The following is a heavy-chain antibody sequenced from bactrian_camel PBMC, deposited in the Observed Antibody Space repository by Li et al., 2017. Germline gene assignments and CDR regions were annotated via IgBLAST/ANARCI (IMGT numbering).Heavy chain of an antibody. V-gene: IGHV3S44*01. D-gene: IGHD8*01. CDR2: IDGDGSM. Sequence: VQLVESGGGSVQAGGSLRLSCVAAGPTYSSNCMGWLRQVPGKEREGVAYIDGDGSMTYAASVKGRATISKDNAKNTLYLQLNNLKHEDTAMYYCAKGWTEGARGQGTQVTVS. CDR1: GPTYSSNC. CDR3: AKGWTEGA. J-gene: IGHJ4*01.